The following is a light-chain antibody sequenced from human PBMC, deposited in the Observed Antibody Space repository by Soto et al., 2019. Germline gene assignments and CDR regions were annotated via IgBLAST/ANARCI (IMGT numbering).Light chain of an antibody. CDR2: DAS. CDR3: QQYGSSTGT. V-gene: IGKV3-15*01. J-gene: IGKJ1*01. Sequence: EIVLTQSPAILSVSPGERATLSCRASQSISRSLAWYQQKPGQAPRLLISDASTRATGIPARFSGSGSGTEFTLTISSLQSEDFAVYYCQQYGSSTGTFGQGTKVDIK. CDR1: QSISRS.